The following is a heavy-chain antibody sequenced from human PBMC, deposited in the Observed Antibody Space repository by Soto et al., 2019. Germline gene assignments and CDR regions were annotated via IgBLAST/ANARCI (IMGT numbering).Heavy chain of an antibody. Sequence: QEQLVESGGGVVQPGTSLRLSCAVPGGIFHGYGMHWVRQAPGKGLEWVAIIRFDGSNKEYADSVKGRFTISRDNSKNTLYLQMTTLGAEDTAVYYCARDGIGGTVFRGYLDYWGRGTVVTVSS. J-gene: IGHJ4*02. CDR2: IRFDGSNK. D-gene: IGHD1-7*01. CDR1: GGIFHGYG. CDR3: ARDGIGGTVFRGYLDY. V-gene: IGHV3-33*01.